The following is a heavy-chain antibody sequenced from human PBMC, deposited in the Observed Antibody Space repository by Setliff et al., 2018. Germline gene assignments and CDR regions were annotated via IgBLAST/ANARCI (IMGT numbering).Heavy chain of an antibody. CDR2: TIPMFGST. J-gene: IGHJ6*03. CDR3: AREGVDTRSSTDYRYYMDV. CDR1: GGTFSSYG. Sequence: SVKVSCKAAGGTFSSYGVSWVRQAPGQGLEWMGGTIPMFGSTNYAQKFQGRVTIMTDESTSTAYMEVSSLRYEDTAVYYCAREGVDTRSSTDYRYYMDVWGKGTTVTVSS. D-gene: IGHD2-15*01. V-gene: IGHV1-69*05.